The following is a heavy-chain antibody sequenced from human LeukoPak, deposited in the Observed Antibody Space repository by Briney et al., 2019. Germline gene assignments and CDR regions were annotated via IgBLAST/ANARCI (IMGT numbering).Heavy chain of an antibody. CDR2: INSDGSST. CDR1: GFTFSSYW. J-gene: IGHJ4*02. Sequence: GGSLRLSCAASGFTFSSYWMHWVRQAPGKGLVWVSRINSDGSSTSYADSGKGRFTISRDNAKNTLYLQMNSLRAEDTAVYYCARQAATMGRFYFDYWGQGTLVTVSS. CDR3: ARQAATMGRFYFDY. D-gene: IGHD5-24*01. V-gene: IGHV3-74*01.